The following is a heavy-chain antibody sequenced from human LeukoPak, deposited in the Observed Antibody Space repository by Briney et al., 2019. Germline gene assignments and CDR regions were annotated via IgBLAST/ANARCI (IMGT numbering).Heavy chain of an antibody. CDR3: ARGPYCSSTSCYYDY. V-gene: IGHV1-18*04. CDR1: GYTFTGYY. D-gene: IGHD2-2*01. Sequence: ASVKVSCKASGYTFTGYYMHWVRQAPGQGLEWMGWISAYNGNTNYAQKLQGRVTMTTDTSTSTAYMELRSLRSDDTAVYYCARGPYCSSTSCYYDYWGQGTLVTVSS. J-gene: IGHJ4*02. CDR2: ISAYNGNT.